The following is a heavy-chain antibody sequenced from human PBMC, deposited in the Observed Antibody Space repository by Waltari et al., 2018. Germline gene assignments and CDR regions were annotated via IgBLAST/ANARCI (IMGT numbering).Heavy chain of an antibody. CDR3: ARDRHGGNSGLFDY. J-gene: IGHJ4*02. D-gene: IGHD2-21*02. V-gene: IGHV4-59*01. CDR1: GGPISSYY. CDR2: IYYSGST. Sequence: VQLQESGPGLVKPSETLSVTCTVSGGPISSYYWSWIRQPPGKGLEWIGYIYYSGSTNYNPSLKSRVTISVDTSKNQFSLKLSSVTAADTAVYYCARDRHGGNSGLFDYWGQGTLVTVSS.